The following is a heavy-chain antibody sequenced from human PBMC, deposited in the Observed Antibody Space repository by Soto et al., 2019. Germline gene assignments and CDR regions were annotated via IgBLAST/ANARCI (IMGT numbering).Heavy chain of an antibody. D-gene: IGHD6-13*01. CDR1: GFTFSDYY. J-gene: IGHJ4*02. V-gene: IGHV3-11*05. CDR3: ARGSGAAADYFDF. CDR2: ISSSTSHT. Sequence: QVQLVESGGGLVKPGGSLRLSCAVSGFTFSDYYMTWIRQAPGKGLEWVSYISSSTSHTNYADSVKGRFTISRDNAKNPLFLQMNSLRAEDTAVYYCARGSGAAADYFDFWGQGTLVTVSS.